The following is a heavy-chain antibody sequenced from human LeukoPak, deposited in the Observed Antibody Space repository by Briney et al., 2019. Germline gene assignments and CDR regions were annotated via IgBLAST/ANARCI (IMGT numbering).Heavy chain of an antibody. J-gene: IGHJ4*02. D-gene: IGHD3-10*01. CDR3: ARDPYGSGSYYYDY. CDR2: ISSSSSTI. CDR1: GFTFSSYG. Sequence: PGGSLRLSCAASGFTFSSYGMNWVRQAPGKGLEWVSYISSSSSTIYYADSVKGRFTISRDNAKNSLYLQMNSLRAEDTAVYYCARDPYGSGSYYYDYWGQGTLVTVSS. V-gene: IGHV3-48*01.